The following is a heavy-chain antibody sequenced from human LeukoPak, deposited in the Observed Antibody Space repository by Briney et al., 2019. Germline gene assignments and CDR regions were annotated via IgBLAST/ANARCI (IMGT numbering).Heavy chain of an antibody. CDR2: ICGSGGCT. CDR3: AKTTVGYSSGRYPGWPADC. CDR1: GFTFNTYA. J-gene: IGHJ4*02. V-gene: IGHV3-23*01. D-gene: IGHD6-19*01. Sequence: GGSLRLSCEASGFTFNTYAIYWVRQAPGKGLEWVSGICGSGGCTYYADSVKGRFTISRDNSTNTVYLQMNSLTADDTAVYYCAKTTVGYSSGRYPGWPADCWGQGTLVTVSS.